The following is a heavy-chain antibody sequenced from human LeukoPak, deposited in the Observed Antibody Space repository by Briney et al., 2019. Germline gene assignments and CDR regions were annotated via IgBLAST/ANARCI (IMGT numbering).Heavy chain of an antibody. D-gene: IGHD3-9*01. CDR2: IVVGSGNT. CDR1: GFTFTSSA. CDR3: AAAALLVGAFDI. Sequence: ASVKVSCKASGFTFTSSAVQWVRQARGQRLEWIGWIVVGSGNTNYAQKFQERVTITRDMSTSTAYMELSSLRSEDTAVYYCAAAALLVGAFDIWGQGTMVTVSP. J-gene: IGHJ3*02. V-gene: IGHV1-58*01.